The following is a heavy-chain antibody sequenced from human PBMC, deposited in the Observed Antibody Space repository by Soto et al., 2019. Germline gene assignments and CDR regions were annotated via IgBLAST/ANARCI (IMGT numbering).Heavy chain of an antibody. CDR2: IHSSGST. D-gene: IGHD6-13*01. J-gene: IGHJ5*02. CDR3: ARDQGVAAAGITWFDP. V-gene: IGHV4-4*07. Sequence: PSETLSLTCTVSGGSMNSYHWSWIRRPAGKGLEWIGHIHSSGSTNYNPSLKSRVTMSVDTSKNQFSLRLMSVTAADTAVYYCARDQGVAAAGITWFDPWGQGSLVTVSS. CDR1: GGSMNSYH.